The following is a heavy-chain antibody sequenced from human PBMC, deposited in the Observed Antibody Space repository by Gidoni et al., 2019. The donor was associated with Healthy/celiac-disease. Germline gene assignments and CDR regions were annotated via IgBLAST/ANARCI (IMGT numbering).Heavy chain of an antibody. D-gene: IGHD2-8*01. Sequence: QVQLVQSGAEVKKPGASVKVSCKASGYTFTSYDIHWVRQATGPGLEWMGWMNPNSGNTGYAQKFQGRVTIAKNNSISTAYMELGRLRSEDKAVFYCARGRGPGRNGWVDPWGQGTLVTVSS. CDR3: ARGRGPGRNGWVDP. CDR1: GYTFTSYD. CDR2: MNPNSGNT. V-gene: IGHV1-8*01. J-gene: IGHJ5*02.